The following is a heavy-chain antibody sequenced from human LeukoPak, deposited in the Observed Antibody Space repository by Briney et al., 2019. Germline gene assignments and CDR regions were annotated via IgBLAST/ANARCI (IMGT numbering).Heavy chain of an antibody. D-gene: IGHD6-19*01. CDR3: ASTLAVAGTEGWFDP. CDR2: IYYSGST. CDR1: GGSISSYY. Sequence: PSETLSLTCTVSGGSISSYYWSWIRQPPGKGLEWIGYIYYSGSTNYNPSLKSRVTISVDTSKNQFSLKLSSVTAADTAVYYCASTLAVAGTEGWFDPWGQGTPVTVSS. V-gene: IGHV4-59*08. J-gene: IGHJ5*02.